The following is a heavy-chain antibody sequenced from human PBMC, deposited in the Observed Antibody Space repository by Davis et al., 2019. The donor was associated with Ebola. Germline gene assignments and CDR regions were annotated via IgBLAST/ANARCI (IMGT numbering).Heavy chain of an antibody. CDR2: ISGSGGST. J-gene: IGHJ3*02. V-gene: IGHV3-23*01. CDR3: ASASVNTAFRAFEI. Sequence: GESLKISCAASGFTFSSYAMSWVRQAPGKGLEWVSAISGSGGSTYYADSVKGRFTISRDNSKNTLYLQMNSLKAEDTAVYYCASASVNTAFRAFEIWGQGTMVTVSA. D-gene: IGHD5-18*01. CDR1: GFTFSSYA.